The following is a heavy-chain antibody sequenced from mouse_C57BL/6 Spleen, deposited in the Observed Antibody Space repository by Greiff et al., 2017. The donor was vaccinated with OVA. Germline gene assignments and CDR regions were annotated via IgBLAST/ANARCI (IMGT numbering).Heavy chain of an antibody. CDR2: FYPGSGSI. CDR3: ARHEDYGGYFDV. CDR1: GYTFTEYT. J-gene: IGHJ1*03. D-gene: IGHD1-1*01. Sequence: VQVVESGAELVKPRASVKLSCKASGYTFTEYTIHWVKQRSGQGLEWIGWFYPGSGSIKYKEKFKDKATLTADKSSSTVYMELSRLTSEDSAVYFCARHEDYGGYFDVWGTGTTVTVSS. V-gene: IGHV1-62-2*01.